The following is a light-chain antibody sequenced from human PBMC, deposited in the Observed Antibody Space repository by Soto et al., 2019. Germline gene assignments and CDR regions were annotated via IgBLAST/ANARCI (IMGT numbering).Light chain of an antibody. CDR1: QGISKS. Sequence: DIQMTQSPSAMSASVGDRVTITCRASQGISKSLVWFQQKPGKVPKRLIYAASSLQSGVPSRFSGSGSGTEFTLTISSLQPEDVGVYYYMQATQFPRTFGRGTKVDIK. J-gene: IGKJ1*01. V-gene: IGKV1-17*03. CDR2: AAS. CDR3: MQATQFPRT.